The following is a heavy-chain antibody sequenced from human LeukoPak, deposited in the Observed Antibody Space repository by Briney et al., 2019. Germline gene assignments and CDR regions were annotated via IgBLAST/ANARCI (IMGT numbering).Heavy chain of an antibody. V-gene: IGHV3-7*01. Sequence: GGSLRLSCEVSGFTFSMYTMTWVRQAPGKRLEWVANINEGGSREWYVDSLKGRFTISRDNAKNSLYLQMNGPRVEDTAVYYCARKVFPGGLLHTAIDHWGQGALVTVSS. D-gene: IGHD2-8*02. J-gene: IGHJ4*02. CDR2: INEGGSRE. CDR1: GFTFSMYT. CDR3: ARKVFPGGLLHTAIDH.